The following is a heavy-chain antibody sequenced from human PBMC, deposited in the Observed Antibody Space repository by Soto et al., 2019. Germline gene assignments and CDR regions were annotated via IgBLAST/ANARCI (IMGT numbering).Heavy chain of an antibody. V-gene: IGHV3-48*01. J-gene: IGHJ4*02. Sequence: GSLRLSCAASGFTFSTYSMNWVRQAPGKGLEWVSYISSSSSTIFYTDSVKGRFTVSRDNAKNSLYLQMNSLRAEDTAVYYCARVRLGAPTRYFDYWGQGTLVTVSS. CDR2: ISSSSSTI. D-gene: IGHD1-26*01. CDR1: GFTFSTYS. CDR3: ARVRLGAPTRYFDY.